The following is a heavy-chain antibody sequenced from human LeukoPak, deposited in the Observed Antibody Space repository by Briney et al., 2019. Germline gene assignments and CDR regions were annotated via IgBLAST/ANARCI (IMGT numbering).Heavy chain of an antibody. CDR2: IDHTGST. CDR3: ARVDGFSGHWYFDL. D-gene: IGHD3-10*01. Sequence: SETLSLTCVVYDDSFSGYFWSWIRQPPGKGLEWIGEIDHTGSTNYNPSLKSRVTTSVDTSKNQFSLKLSSVTAADTAVYYCARVDGFSGHWYFDLWGRGTLVTLSS. CDR1: DDSFSGYF. J-gene: IGHJ2*01. V-gene: IGHV4-34*01.